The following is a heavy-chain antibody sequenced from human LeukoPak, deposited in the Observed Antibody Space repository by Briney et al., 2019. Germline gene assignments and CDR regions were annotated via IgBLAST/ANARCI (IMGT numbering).Heavy chain of an antibody. J-gene: IGHJ4*02. D-gene: IGHD6-13*01. CDR3: ARYSKQQLVFDY. CDR2: IYTSGST. V-gene: IGHV4-61*02. Sequence: SETLSLACTVSGGSISSGSYYWSWIRQPAGKGLEWIGRIYTSGSTNYNPSLKSRVTISVDTSKNQFSLKLSSVTAADTAVYYCARYSKQQLVFDYWGQGTLVTVSS. CDR1: GGSISSGSYY.